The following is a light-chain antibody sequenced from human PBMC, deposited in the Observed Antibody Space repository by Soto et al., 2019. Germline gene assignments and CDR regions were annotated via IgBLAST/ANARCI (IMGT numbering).Light chain of an antibody. CDR1: SSNIGTNT. V-gene: IGLV1-44*01. Sequence: QSVLTQPPSASGTPGQRVTISCSGSSSNIGTNTVIWYQHLPGAATKLLIDSDNQRPAGVPDRFSGSKSGTSASLAISGLESEDEADYYCATLDVSLVVFGGGTKLTVL. CDR3: ATLDVSLVV. J-gene: IGLJ2*01. CDR2: SDN.